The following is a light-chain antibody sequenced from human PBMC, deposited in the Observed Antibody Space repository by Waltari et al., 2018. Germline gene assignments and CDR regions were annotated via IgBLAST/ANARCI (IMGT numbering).Light chain of an antibody. Sequence: QSALTQPASVSGSPGQSITISCTGPGRDVGGYDYASWYQRHPGKVPKVMIYDVNKRPSGVSDRFSGSKSGYTASLTISGLQAQDEADYYCSSYTSSRAIFVFGIGTKVTVL. V-gene: IGLV2-14*01. CDR3: SSYTSSRAIFV. CDR2: DVN. J-gene: IGLJ1*01. CDR1: GRDVGGYDY.